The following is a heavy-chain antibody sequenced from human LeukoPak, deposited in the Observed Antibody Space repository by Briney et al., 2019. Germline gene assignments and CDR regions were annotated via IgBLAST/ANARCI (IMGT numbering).Heavy chain of an antibody. CDR2: IYYSGTT. V-gene: IGHV4-59*01. CDR1: GGSISSYH. CDR3: ARSDYGGNPDY. Sequence: SETLSLTCTVSGGSISSYHWSWIRQPPGRGLEWIGYIYYSGTTNYNPSLKSRVTISVDTSKNQFSLKVTSVTAADTAVYYCARSDYGGNPDYWGQGTLVTVSS. J-gene: IGHJ4*02. D-gene: IGHD4-23*01.